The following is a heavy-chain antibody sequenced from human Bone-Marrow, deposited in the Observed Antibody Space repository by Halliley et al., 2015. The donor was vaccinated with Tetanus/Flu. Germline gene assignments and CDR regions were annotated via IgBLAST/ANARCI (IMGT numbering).Heavy chain of an antibody. D-gene: IGHD3-16*01. CDR3: ARGGGNNWFDP. Sequence: LRLSCTVSGGFIRSGGYYWSWIRQHPGKGQEWIGNIYYSGSTYYNPSLKSRVTISVDTSKNQFSLKLNSVTAADTAVYYCARGGGNNWFDPWGQGTLVTVSS. J-gene: IGHJ5*02. CDR2: IYYSGST. V-gene: IGHV4-31*03. CDR1: GGFIRSGGYY.